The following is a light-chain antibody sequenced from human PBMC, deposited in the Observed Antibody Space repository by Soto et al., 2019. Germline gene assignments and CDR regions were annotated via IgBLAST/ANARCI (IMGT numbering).Light chain of an antibody. V-gene: IGLV1-51*01. CDR1: SSNIGNNY. CDR2: DNN. Sequence: QSVLTQPPSVSAASGQKVTISCSGSSSNIGNNYVSWYQQVPGTAPKLVIYDNNKGPSGIPDRFSGSKSGTSATLGITGLQTGDEADYYCATWDSSLTAVVFGGGTKVTVL. J-gene: IGLJ2*01. CDR3: ATWDSSLTAVV.